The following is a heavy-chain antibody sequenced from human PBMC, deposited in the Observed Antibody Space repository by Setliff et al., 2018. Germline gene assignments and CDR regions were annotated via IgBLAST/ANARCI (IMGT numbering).Heavy chain of an antibody. Sequence: PSETLSLTCAVYGGSFSTYYWICIRQPPGKGLAWIGSIHYSGTTNYNPSLQSRVSISIDTSKNQFSLKVNSVTAADTAVYYCARKPRGDRDHARGDPWGQGTLVTVSS. V-gene: IGHV4-59*01. D-gene: IGHD3-16*01. CDR2: IHYSGTT. J-gene: IGHJ5*02. CDR1: GGSFSTYY. CDR3: ARKPRGDRDHARGDP.